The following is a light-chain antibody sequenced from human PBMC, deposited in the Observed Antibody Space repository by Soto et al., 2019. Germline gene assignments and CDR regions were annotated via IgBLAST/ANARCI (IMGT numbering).Light chain of an antibody. CDR1: QGISNS. CDR2: GAS. J-gene: IGKJ4*01. Sequence: ILLSQSPSSLSTSIGDSVTITCQASQGISNSLAWFQQKPGRVPKRLIYGASTLQSWAPSRFSGSAYGAAFTLTISSLQPEEFATYYCLQYNSYPFTFGGGTKVDIK. CDR3: LQYNSYPFT. V-gene: IGKV1-17*03.